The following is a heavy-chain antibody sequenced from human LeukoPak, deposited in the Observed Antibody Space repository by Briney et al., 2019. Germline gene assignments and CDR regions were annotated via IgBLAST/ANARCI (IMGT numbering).Heavy chain of an antibody. J-gene: IGHJ3*02. Sequence: PSETLSLTCTVSGASISTYYWSWIRQPPGKGLEWIGYIYYSGSTSYNPSFKSRVTISPDTSKNEFSLKLSSVTAADTAVYYCARRRGDYGSGELNIWGQGTMVTVSS. CDR3: ARRRGDYGSGELNI. V-gene: IGHV4-59*08. CDR1: GASISTYY. CDR2: IYYSGST. D-gene: IGHD3-10*01.